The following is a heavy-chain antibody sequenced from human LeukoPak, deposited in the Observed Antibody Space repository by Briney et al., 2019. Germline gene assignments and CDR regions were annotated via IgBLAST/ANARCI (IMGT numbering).Heavy chain of an antibody. CDR2: ISYDGSKK. V-gene: IGHV3-30-3*01. D-gene: IGHD6-19*01. Sequence: GRSLRLSCAASGFTFSSYAMHWVRQAPGKGLEWVAVISYDGSKKYYADSVKGRFTISRDNSKNTLYMQMNSLRAEDTAVYYCAREGRSLAVAGLRTFDYWGQGTLVTVSS. CDR1: GFTFSSYA. J-gene: IGHJ4*02. CDR3: AREGRSLAVAGLRTFDY.